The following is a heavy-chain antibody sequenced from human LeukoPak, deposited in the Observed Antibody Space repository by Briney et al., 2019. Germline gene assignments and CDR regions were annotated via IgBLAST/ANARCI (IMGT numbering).Heavy chain of an antibody. CDR1: GFSFSSYA. D-gene: IGHD3-10*01. J-gene: IGHJ6*03. CDR3: AKGQMVRGVTTSYYMDA. Sequence: GGSLRLSCVASGFSFSSYAMSWVRQSPGKGLEWVSAFSGGASRTYYADSVKGRFTVSRDNSKNTLYLQVTDLRVDDTAVYYCAKGQMVRGVTTSYYMDAWGKGTRVTVSS. V-gene: IGHV3-23*01. CDR2: FSGGASRT.